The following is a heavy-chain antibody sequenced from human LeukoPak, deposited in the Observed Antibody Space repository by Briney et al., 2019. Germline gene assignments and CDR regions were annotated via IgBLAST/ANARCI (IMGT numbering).Heavy chain of an antibody. Sequence: GGSLRLSCAASGFTFSSYGMHWVRKAPGKGLEWVAVISYDGSNKYYADSVKGRFTVSRDNSKNTLYLQMNSLRAEDTAVYYCAKVYDSSGYYSPVDYWGQGTLVTVSS. CDR2: ISYDGSNK. V-gene: IGHV3-30*18. CDR3: AKVYDSSGYYSPVDY. D-gene: IGHD3-22*01. CDR1: GFTFSSYG. J-gene: IGHJ4*02.